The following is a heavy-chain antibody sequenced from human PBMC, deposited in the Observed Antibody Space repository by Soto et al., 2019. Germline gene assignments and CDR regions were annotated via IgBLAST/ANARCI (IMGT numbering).Heavy chain of an antibody. V-gene: IGHV1-2*04. J-gene: IGHJ4*02. CDR1: GYTFTGYY. CDR3: ARGPPGYCSGGSCYSEYYFDY. Sequence: QVQLVQSGAEVKKPGASVKVSCKASGYTFTGYYMHWVRQAPGQGLEWMGWINPNSGGTNYAQKLQGWVTMTRDTSISTAYMELSRLRSDDTAVYYCARGPPGYCSGGSCYSEYYFDYWGQGTLVTVSS. D-gene: IGHD2-15*01. CDR2: INPNSGGT.